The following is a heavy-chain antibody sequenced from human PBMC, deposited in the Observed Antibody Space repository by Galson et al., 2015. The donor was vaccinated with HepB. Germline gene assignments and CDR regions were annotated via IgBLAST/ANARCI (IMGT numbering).Heavy chain of an antibody. V-gene: IGHV1-58*02. CDR2: IVVGNGNT. Sequence: SVKVSCKASGFIFINSAMQWVRQARGQRLEWIGWIVVGNGNTNYAQKFRERVTITRDMSTNTAYMDIYNLSSEDTAIYYCAADSSPYYYDTSGNFGYFDLWGRGTLVTVSS. J-gene: IGHJ2*01. D-gene: IGHD3-22*01. CDR1: GFIFINSA. CDR3: AADSSPYYYDTSGNFGYFDL.